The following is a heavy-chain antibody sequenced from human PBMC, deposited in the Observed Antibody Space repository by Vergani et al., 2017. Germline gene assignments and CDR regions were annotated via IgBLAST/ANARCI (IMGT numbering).Heavy chain of an antibody. CDR3: TTRYCSSTICLRRSRKNKGGAFDI. D-gene: IGHD2-2*01. CDR1: GFTFSNAW. V-gene: IGHV3-15*01. J-gene: IGHJ3*02. CDR2: IKSKTDGGTT. Sequence: EVQLVESGGGLVKPGGSLRLSCAASGFTFSNAWMSWVRQAPGKGLEWVGRIKSKTDGGTTDYAAPGKGRFTISRDDSKNTLYLQMNSLKTEDTAVYYCTTRYCSSTICLRRSRKNKGGAFDIWGQGTMVTVSS.